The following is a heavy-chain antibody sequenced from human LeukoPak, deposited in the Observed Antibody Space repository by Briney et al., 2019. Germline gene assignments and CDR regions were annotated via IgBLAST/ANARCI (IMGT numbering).Heavy chain of an antibody. D-gene: IGHD6-19*01. V-gene: IGHV3-7*01. CDR2: IKQDGSEN. CDR3: ARALRSDHMDV. Sequence: GGSLRLSCSASGFTFTNYWMTWVRQAPGKGLEWVANIKQDGSENYYVDSVKGRFTIYRDNDKNSVYLQMNSLRAEDTAVYSCARALRSDHMDVWGKGTTVTVSS. J-gene: IGHJ6*03. CDR1: GFTFTNYW.